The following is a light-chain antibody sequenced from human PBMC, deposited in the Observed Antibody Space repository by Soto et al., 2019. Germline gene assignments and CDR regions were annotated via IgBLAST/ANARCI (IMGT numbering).Light chain of an antibody. Sequence: DIQMTQSPTSLSASVGDRVTITCRASQGIRNFVAWYQQKPGKAPKLLIYAASILQSGVPSRFSGSGSGTDLTLTINSLQPEDVATYSCQKYSSVPVFGPGTKVEIK. CDR2: AAS. CDR3: QKYSSVPV. CDR1: QGIRNF. J-gene: IGKJ3*01. V-gene: IGKV1-27*01.